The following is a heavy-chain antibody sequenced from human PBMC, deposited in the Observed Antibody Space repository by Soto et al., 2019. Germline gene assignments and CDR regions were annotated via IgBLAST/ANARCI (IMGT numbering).Heavy chain of an antibody. CDR3: ASESGYPTYLHYYYYYGMDV. CDR2: IIPIFGTA. V-gene: IGHV1-69*01. Sequence: QVQLVQSGAEVKKPGSSVKVSCKASGGTFSSYAISWVRQAPGQGLEWMGGIIPIFGTANYAQKFQGRVTITADESTSTAYMELSSLRSEDTAVYCCASESGYPTYLHYYYYYGMDVWGQGTMVTVSS. J-gene: IGHJ6*02. CDR1: GGTFSSYA. D-gene: IGHD5-12*01.